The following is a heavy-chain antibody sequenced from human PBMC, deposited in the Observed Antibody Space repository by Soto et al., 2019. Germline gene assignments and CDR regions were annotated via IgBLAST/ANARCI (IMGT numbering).Heavy chain of an antibody. CDR2: IIPIFGTA. CDR3: ARGEDYYDISGAPPIFDY. V-gene: IGHV1-69*13. CDR1: GYTFSSYT. D-gene: IGHD3-22*01. J-gene: IGHJ4*02. Sequence: GASVKVSCKASGYTFSSYTINWVRQAPGQGLEWMGGIIPIFGTANYAQKFQGRVTITADDSTTTTYMELSSLRSEDTAVYYCARGEDYYDISGAPPIFDYWGQGTLVTGSS.